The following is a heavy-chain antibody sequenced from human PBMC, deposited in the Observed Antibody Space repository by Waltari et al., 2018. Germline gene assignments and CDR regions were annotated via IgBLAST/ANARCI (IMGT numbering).Heavy chain of an antibody. D-gene: IGHD2-2*01. V-gene: IGHV4-30-2*01. CDR2: IYHSGST. CDR3: ARGSGGYCSSTSCFFYWYFDL. Sequence: QLQLQESCSGLVKPSQTLSLTCAVSGGSISSGGYSWSWIRQPPGKGLEWIGYIYHSGSTYYNPSLKSRVTISVDRSKNQFSLKLSSVTAADTAVYYCARGSGGYCSSTSCFFYWYFDLWGRGTLVTVSS. J-gene: IGHJ2*01. CDR1: GGSISSGGYS.